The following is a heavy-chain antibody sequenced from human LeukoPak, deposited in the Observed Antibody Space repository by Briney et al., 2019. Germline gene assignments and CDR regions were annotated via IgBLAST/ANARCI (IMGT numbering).Heavy chain of an antibody. Sequence: ASVKVSCKASGYTFTWYYMHWVRQAPGQGPEWMGVINPSGGSTSYAQKFQGRVTMTEDTSTDTAYMELSSLRSEDTAVYYCATDAVVPAASGHYWGQGTLVTVSS. V-gene: IGHV1-46*01. J-gene: IGHJ4*02. CDR2: INPSGGST. CDR1: GYTFTWYY. D-gene: IGHD2-2*01. CDR3: ATDAVVPAASGHY.